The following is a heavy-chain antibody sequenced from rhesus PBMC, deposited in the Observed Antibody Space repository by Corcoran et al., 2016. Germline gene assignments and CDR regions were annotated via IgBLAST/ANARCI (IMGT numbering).Heavy chain of an antibody. CDR1: GGSISGYYL. V-gene: IGHV4S7*01. D-gene: IGHD6-13*01. CDR2: IYGGSGST. J-gene: IGHJ4*01. CDR3: ARDFSSWSFFDY. Sequence: QVQLQESGPGVVKPSETLSLTCAVSGGSISGYYLWSWIRQPPGKGLEWIGYIYGGSGSTRYNPSLKSRVIISIDTSKNQFSLKLSSVTAADTAVYYCARDFSSWSFFDYWGQGVLVTVSS.